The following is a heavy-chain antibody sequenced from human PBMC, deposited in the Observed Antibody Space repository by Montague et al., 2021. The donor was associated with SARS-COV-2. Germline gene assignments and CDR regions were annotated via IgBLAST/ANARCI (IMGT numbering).Heavy chain of an antibody. Sequence: SLRLSCAASGFTFSSYSMNWVRQAPGKGLEWVSSISSSSSYIYYADSVKRRFTISRDNAKNSLYLQMNSLRAEDTAVYYCARVKQQLVVYYYYYMDVWGKGTTVTVSS. CDR3: ARVKQQLVVYYYYYMDV. CDR2: ISSSSSYI. V-gene: IGHV3-21*04. J-gene: IGHJ6*03. CDR1: GFTFSSYS. D-gene: IGHD6-13*01.